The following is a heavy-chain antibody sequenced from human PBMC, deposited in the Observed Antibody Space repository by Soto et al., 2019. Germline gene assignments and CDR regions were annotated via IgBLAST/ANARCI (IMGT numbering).Heavy chain of an antibody. J-gene: IGHJ4*02. CDR1: GGTFSSYT. Sequence: QVLLVQSGAEVKKPGSSVKVSCKASGGTFSSYTISWVRQAPGQGLEWMGRIIPILGIANYAQKFQGRVTITADKSTSTAYMELSSLRSEDTAVYYCARQSKYSGYDPLYYWGQGTLVTVSS. CDR3: ARQSKYSGYDPLYY. D-gene: IGHD5-12*01. V-gene: IGHV1-69*02. CDR2: IIPILGIA.